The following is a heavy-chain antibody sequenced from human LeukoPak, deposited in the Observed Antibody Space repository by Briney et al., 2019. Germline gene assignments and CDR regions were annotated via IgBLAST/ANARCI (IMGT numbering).Heavy chain of an antibody. V-gene: IGHV1-2*06. CDR3: AREYSGSTGDY. J-gene: IGHJ4*02. D-gene: IGHD1-26*01. CDR2: INPNSGGT. CDR1: GYTFTGYS. Sequence: ASVKVSCKASGYTFTGYSIHWVRQAPGKALEWMGRINPNSGGTNYPQKFQGRVTMTRDTSISTAYMDLSSLRSDDTAVYYCAREYSGSTGDYCGQGTLVTVSS.